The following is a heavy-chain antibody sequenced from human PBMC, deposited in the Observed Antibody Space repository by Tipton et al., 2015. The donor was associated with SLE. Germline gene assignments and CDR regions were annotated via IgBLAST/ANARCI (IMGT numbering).Heavy chain of an antibody. CDR1: GYSFTTSW. CDR3: ARADNYDSSTYYSNFDY. J-gene: IGHJ4*02. D-gene: IGHD3-22*01. Sequence: VQLVQSGAEVKEPGESLKISCKAFGYSFTTSWIGWVRQMPGKGLEWMGIIYPGDSDTTYIPSLQGQVTISADKSISTAYLQWSSLKASDTAMYYCARADNYDSSTYYSNFDYWGQGTLVTVSS. CDR2: IYPGDSDT. V-gene: IGHV5-51*01.